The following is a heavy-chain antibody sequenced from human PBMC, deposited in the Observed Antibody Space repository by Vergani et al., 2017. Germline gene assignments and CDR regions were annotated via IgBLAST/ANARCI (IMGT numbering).Heavy chain of an antibody. CDR2: ISWNSGSV. CDR3: AKGPYYEILTGDLGY. J-gene: IGHJ4*02. D-gene: IGHD3-9*01. V-gene: IGHV3-9*01. CDR1: GFTFDDYA. Sequence: EVQLVESGGGLVQPGRSLRLSCAASGFTFDDYAMHWVRQAPGKGLEWVSGISWNSGSVAYAGSVKGRFTISRDNAKNSLYLQMNSLRAEDTALYYCAKGPYYEILTGDLGYWGQGTLVTVSS.